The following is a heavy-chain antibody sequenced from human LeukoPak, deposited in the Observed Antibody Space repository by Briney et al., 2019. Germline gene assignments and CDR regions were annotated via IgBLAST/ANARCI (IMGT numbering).Heavy chain of an antibody. CDR1: GGSISSYY. V-gene: IGHV4-59*01. CDR3: ARTTTVRGTYYMDV. CDR2: IYYSGST. Sequence: SEPLSLTCTVSGGSISSYYWSWIRQPPGKGLEWIGYIYYSGSTNYNPSLKSRATISVDTSKNRFSLKLRSVTAADTAVYYCARTTTVRGTYYMDVWGKGTTVTVSS. J-gene: IGHJ6*03. D-gene: IGHD3-10*01.